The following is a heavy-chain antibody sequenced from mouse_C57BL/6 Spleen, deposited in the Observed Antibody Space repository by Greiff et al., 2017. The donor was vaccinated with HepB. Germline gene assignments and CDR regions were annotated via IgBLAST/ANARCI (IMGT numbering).Heavy chain of an antibody. J-gene: IGHJ2*01. CDR3: ARTARIKY. Sequence: EVKLMESGPGLVKPSQSLSLTCTVTGYSITSGYGWNWIRQFPGNKLEWMGYISYSGSTNYNPSLKSRISITRDTSKNQFFLQLNSVTTEDTATYYCARTARIKYWCQGTTLIVSS. D-gene: IGHD1-2*01. CDR1: GYSITSGYG. CDR2: ISYSGST. V-gene: IGHV3-2*02.